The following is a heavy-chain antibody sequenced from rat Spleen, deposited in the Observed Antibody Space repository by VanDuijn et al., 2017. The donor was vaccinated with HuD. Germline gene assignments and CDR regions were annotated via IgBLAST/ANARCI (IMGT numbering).Heavy chain of an antibody. CDR1: GFTFSDYN. Sequence: EVQLVESGGGLVQPGRSLKLSCVASGFTFSDYNMAWVRQAPTKGLEWVATISYDGSSTYYRDSVKGRFTISRDNAKSTLYLQMDSLRSEDTATYYCARHKDYWGQGVMVTVSS. CDR2: ISYDGSST. V-gene: IGHV5-7*01. J-gene: IGHJ2*01. CDR3: ARHKDY.